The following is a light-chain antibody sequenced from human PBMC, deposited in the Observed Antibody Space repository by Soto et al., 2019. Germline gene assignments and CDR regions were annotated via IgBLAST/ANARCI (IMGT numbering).Light chain of an antibody. CDR2: GAS. CDR1: QSVDSL. J-gene: IGKJ5*01. CDR3: QQYNKWPIT. V-gene: IGKV3-15*01. Sequence: EIVLTQSPATLSVSPGEGATLSCRADQSVDSLLAWYQQKPGQTPRLLIYGASTRAAGIPDRFSGSGSGTEFTLTISSLQSEDFAAYYYQQYNKWPITFGQGTRLEI.